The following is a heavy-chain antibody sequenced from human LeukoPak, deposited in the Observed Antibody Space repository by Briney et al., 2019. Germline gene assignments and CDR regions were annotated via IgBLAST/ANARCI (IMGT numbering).Heavy chain of an antibody. D-gene: IGHD3-10*01. Sequence: GGSLRLSCAASGFTFSSYAMHWVRQAPGKGLEWVAVISYDGSNKYYADSVKGRFTISRDNSKNTLYLQMNSLRAEDTAVYYWARDKYYGSGIYSYYFDYWGQGTLVTVSS. CDR1: GFTFSSYA. V-gene: IGHV3-30*04. CDR3: ARDKYYGSGIYSYYFDY. J-gene: IGHJ4*02. CDR2: ISYDGSNK.